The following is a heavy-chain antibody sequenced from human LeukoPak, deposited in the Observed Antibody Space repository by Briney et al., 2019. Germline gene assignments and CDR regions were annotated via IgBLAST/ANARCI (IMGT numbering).Heavy chain of an antibody. CDR2: INPNSGGT. D-gene: IGHD6-6*01. J-gene: IGHJ4*02. CDR1: GYTFTGYY. CDR3: ARGVSEIAARPVDY. Sequence: ASVKVSCKASGYTFTGYYMHWVRQAPGQGLEWMGWINPNSGGTNYAQKFQGRVTMTRDTSISTAYMELSRLRSDDTAVYYCARGVSEIAARPVDYWGQGTLVTVSS. V-gene: IGHV1-2*02.